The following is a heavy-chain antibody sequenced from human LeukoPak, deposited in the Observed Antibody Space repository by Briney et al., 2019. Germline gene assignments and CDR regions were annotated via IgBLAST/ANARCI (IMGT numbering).Heavy chain of an antibody. V-gene: IGHV4-59*01. CDR2: IFYSGST. D-gene: IGHD1-26*01. J-gene: IGHJ4*02. Sequence: SETLSLTCTVSGDSINSYYWSWIRQPPGKGLEWIGYIFYSGSTNYNPSLKSRVTILVDTSKKQFSLKLSSVTAADTAVYYCARGGRGGSSGYYFDYWGQGTLVTVSS. CDR3: ARGGRGGSSGYYFDY. CDR1: GDSINSYY.